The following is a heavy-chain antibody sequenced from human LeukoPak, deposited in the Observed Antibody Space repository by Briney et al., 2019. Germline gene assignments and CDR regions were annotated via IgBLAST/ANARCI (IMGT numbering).Heavy chain of an antibody. CDR2: ISGSGGST. Sequence: LPGGSLRLSCAASGFTFSSYAMSWVRQAPGKGLEWVSAISGSGGSTYYADSVKGRFTISRDNSKNTLYLQINSLRAEDTAVYYCAKDRISPVGSLYIVVVPAASGMDVWGQGTTVTVSS. D-gene: IGHD2-2*01. CDR3: AKDRISPVGSLYIVVVPAASGMDV. V-gene: IGHV3-23*01. CDR1: GFTFSSYA. J-gene: IGHJ6*02.